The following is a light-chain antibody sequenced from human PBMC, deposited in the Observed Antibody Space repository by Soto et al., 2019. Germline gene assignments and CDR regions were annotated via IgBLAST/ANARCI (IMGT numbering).Light chain of an antibody. CDR1: QGIANF. V-gene: IGKV1-27*01. CDR3: QKYNSAPLT. J-gene: IGKJ4*01. CDR2: AAS. Sequence: DIQMTQSPSSLSAFVGDRVTITCRASQGIANFLAWYQHKPGQFPNLLIYAASTLQSGVPSRFSGSGSGTDFTLTIRSLQPEDVATYYCQKYNSAPLTFGGGTKVDIK.